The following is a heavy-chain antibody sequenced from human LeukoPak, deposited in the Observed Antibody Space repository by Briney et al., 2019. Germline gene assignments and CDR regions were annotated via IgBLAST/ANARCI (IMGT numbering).Heavy chain of an antibody. CDR3: AKAGQLQLAPFDY. CDR2: ISYDGSHK. J-gene: IGHJ4*02. V-gene: IGHV3-30*18. Sequence: GGSLRLPCAASGFTFSSYSMNWVRQAPGKGLEWVAVISYDGSHKYYADSVNGRFTISRDNSKNTLYLQMNSLRAEDTAVYYCAKAGQLQLAPFDYWGQGTLVTVSS. CDR1: GFTFSSYS. D-gene: IGHD5-18*01.